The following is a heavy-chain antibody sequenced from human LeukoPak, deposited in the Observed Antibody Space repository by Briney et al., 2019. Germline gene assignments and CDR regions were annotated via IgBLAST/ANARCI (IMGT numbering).Heavy chain of an antibody. CDR3: ARTREQWQVLDY. Sequence: GGSLRLSCAASGFTFNEYTLNWVRQAPGKGLEWVSSITTTSAYIYYADSVKGRFTISRDNAKNSLYLQMNSLRADDTGVYYCARTREQWQVLDYWGQGTLVTVSS. V-gene: IGHV3-21*01. J-gene: IGHJ4*02. D-gene: IGHD6-19*01. CDR2: ITTTSAYI. CDR1: GFTFNEYT.